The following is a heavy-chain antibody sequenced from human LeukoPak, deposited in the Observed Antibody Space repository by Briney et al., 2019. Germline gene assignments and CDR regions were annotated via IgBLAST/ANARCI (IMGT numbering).Heavy chain of an antibody. CDR3: ARMFGGSGSYYNY. Sequence: SETLSLTCAVYGGSFSGYYWNWIRQPPGKGLEWIGEINHSGSTNYNPSLKSRVTISVDTSKNQFSLKLSSVTAADTAVYYCARMFGGSGSYYNYWGQGTLVTVSS. V-gene: IGHV4-34*01. CDR2: INHSGST. J-gene: IGHJ4*02. D-gene: IGHD3-10*01. CDR1: GGSFSGYY.